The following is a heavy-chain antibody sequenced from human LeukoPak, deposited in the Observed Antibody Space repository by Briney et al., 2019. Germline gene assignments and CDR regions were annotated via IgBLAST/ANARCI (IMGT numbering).Heavy chain of an antibody. J-gene: IGHJ5*02. CDR2: VSTSSRYI. CDR1: GFTLSTFD. Sequence: GGSLRLSCAASGFTLSTFDMNWVRQAPGKGLEWVSSVSTSSRYIYYRDSVKGRFTISRDDAKNSLYLQMNSLTVEDTAVYYCARADCSGSTCYLRHSWFDPWGQGTLVTISS. V-gene: IGHV3-21*06. CDR3: ARADCSGSTCYLRHSWFDP. D-gene: IGHD2-2*01.